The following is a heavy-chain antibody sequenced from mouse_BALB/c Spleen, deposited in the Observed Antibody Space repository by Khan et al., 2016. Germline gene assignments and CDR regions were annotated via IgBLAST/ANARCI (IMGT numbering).Heavy chain of an antibody. CDR3: ARESGYEGNAMDY. V-gene: IGHV2-6-7*01. D-gene: IGHD2-2*01. Sequence: QVQLKESGPGLVAPSQSLSITCTVSGFSLTGYGVNWVRQPPGKGLEWLGMIWGEGSTDYNSALKSRLSISKDNSKSQVFLKMNSLQTDDTARYYGARESGYEGNAMDYWGQGTSVTVSS. CDR1: GFSLTGYG. J-gene: IGHJ4*01. CDR2: IWGEGST.